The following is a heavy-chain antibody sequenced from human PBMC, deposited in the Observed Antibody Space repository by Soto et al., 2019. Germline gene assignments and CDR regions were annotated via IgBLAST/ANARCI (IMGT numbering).Heavy chain of an antibody. CDR1: GGTFSSYA. Sequence: QVQLVQSGAEVKKPGSSVKVSCKASGGTFSSYAISWVRQAPGQGLEWMGGIIPIFGTANYAQKFQGRVTITADESTSTAYMELSSLRSEDTAVYYCARAVCVRLQTIGGGDAFDIWGQGTMVTVSS. CDR3: ARAVCVRLQTIGGGDAFDI. J-gene: IGHJ3*02. CDR2: IIPIFGTA. D-gene: IGHD1-26*01. V-gene: IGHV1-69*01.